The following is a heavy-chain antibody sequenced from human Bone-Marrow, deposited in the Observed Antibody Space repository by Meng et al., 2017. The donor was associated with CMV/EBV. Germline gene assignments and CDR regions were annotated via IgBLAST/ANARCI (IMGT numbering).Heavy chain of an antibody. CDR2: ISSSGSTI. CDR3: SREGVSSSIDY. D-gene: IGHD6-6*01. V-gene: IGHV3-48*03. Sequence: GGSLRLSCAASGFTFSSYEMNWVRQAPGKGLEWVSYISSSGSTIYYADSVKGRFTISRDNAKNSLYLQMNSLRAEDTAVYYCSREGVSSSIDYWGRGTLVTVSS. CDR1: GFTFSSYE. J-gene: IGHJ4*02.